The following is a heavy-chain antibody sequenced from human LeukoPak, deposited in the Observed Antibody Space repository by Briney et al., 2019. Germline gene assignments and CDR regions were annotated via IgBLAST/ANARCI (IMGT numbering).Heavy chain of an antibody. J-gene: IGHJ3*02. CDR3: ITDPGAWAPI. CDR2: ISSSSSYI. D-gene: IGHD1-26*01. CDR1: GFTFSSYA. Sequence: GGSLRLSCAASGFTFSSYAMSWVRQAPGKGLEWVSSISSSSSYIYYADSVKGRFTISRDNAKNSLYLQMNRLNIGDTAVYYCITDPGAWAPIWGQGTVVTVSS. V-gene: IGHV3-21*03.